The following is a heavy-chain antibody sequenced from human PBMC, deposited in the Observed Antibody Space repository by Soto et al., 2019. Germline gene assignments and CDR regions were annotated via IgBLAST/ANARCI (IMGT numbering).Heavy chain of an antibody. CDR3: ARGDGDYYEGNVYLGRH. V-gene: IGHV3-21*01. Sequence: GGSLRLSCAASGFTFSSYSMNWVRQAPGKGLEWVSSISSSSSYIYYADSVKGRFTISRDNAKNSLYLQMNSLRAEDTAVYYCARGDGDYYEGNVYLGRHWGQGTLVTVS. CDR2: ISSSSSYI. D-gene: IGHD3-22*01. J-gene: IGHJ4*02. CDR1: GFTFSSYS.